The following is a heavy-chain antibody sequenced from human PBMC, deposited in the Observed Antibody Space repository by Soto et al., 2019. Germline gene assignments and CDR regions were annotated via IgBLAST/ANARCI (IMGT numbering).Heavy chain of an antibody. Sequence: QVQLVQSGAEVKKPGSSVKVSCKASGGTFSSYAINWVRQAPGQGLEWMGGIIRIFGTPDYAQRFQGRVTITADESTGTAYMELSSLRSEDTAVYYCARQGSNEDYYCGMDVWGQGTTVTVSS. D-gene: IGHD3-10*01. CDR1: GGTFSSYA. CDR3: ARQGSNEDYYCGMDV. J-gene: IGHJ6*02. V-gene: IGHV1-69*12. CDR2: IIRIFGTP.